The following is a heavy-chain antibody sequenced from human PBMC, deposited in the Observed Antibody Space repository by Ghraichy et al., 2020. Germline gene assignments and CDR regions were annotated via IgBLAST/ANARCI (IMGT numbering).Heavy chain of an antibody. CDR2: ISGSGGST. D-gene: IGHD3-10*01. Sequence: GGSLRLSCAASGFTFSSYAMSWVRQAPGKGLEWVSAISGSGGSTYYADSVKGRFTISRDNSKNTLYLQMNSLRAEDTAVYYCATEYGSGSYYWRQGRGSSGFFDLWGRGTLVTVSS. CDR1: GFTFSSYA. J-gene: IGHJ2*01. CDR3: ATEYGSGSYYWRQGRGSSGFFDL. V-gene: IGHV3-23*01.